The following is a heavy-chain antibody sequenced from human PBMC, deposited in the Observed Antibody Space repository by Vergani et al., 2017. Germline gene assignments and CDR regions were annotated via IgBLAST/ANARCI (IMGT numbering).Heavy chain of an antibody. CDR1: GFTFSSYA. CDR2: ISGSGGST. V-gene: IGHV3-23*01. CDR3: AGGDYGDYETLDY. J-gene: IGHJ4*02. Sequence: EVQLLESGGGLVQPGGSLRLSCAASGFTFSSYAMSWVRQAPGKGLEWVSAISGSGGSTYYADSVKGRFTISRDNSKNTLYLQMNSLRAEDTAVYYCAGGDYGDYETLDYWGQGTLVTVSS. D-gene: IGHD4-17*01.